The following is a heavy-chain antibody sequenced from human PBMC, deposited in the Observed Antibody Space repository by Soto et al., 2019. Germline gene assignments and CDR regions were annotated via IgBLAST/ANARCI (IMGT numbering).Heavy chain of an antibody. CDR2: ISGRDSRT. CDR1: GFTFGYYA. J-gene: IGHJ6*02. CDR3: ARDKGGLVDTGAMDV. Sequence: QLWESGGGSVQPGGSLRLSCEASGFTFGYYAMHWVREAPGKGLEWVSGISGRDSRTHYADSVKGRLTISRDNSKKTQYWQMGRVRAEDTAIYHCARDKGGLVDTGAMDVWGQGTRV. V-gene: IGHV3-23*01. D-gene: IGHD5-18*01.